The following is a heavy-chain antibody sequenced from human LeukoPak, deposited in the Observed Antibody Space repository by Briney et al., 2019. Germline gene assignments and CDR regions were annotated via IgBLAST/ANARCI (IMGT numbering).Heavy chain of an antibody. CDR3: AKDLGYCSSTSCYSSGDAFDI. CDR2: ISYDGSNK. CDR1: GFTFSSYG. D-gene: IGHD2-2*01. J-gene: IGHJ3*02. Sequence: PGGSLRLSCAASGFTFSSYGMHWVRQAPGKGLEWVAVISYDGSNKYYADSVKGRFTISRDNSKNTLYLQMNSLRAEDTAVYYCAKDLGYCSSTSCYSSGDAFDIWGQGTMVTVSS. V-gene: IGHV3-30*18.